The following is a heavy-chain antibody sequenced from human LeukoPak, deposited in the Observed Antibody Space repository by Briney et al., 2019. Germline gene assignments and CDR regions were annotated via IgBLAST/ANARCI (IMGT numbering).Heavy chain of an antibody. V-gene: IGHV3-33*01. D-gene: IGHD3-10*01. Sequence: PGGSLRLSCAASGLTFSSYGMHWVRQAPGKGLEWVALIWYDGSNKYYADSVKGRFTISRDNSRNTLYLQMNSLSAEDTALYYCARDYGSGIDCWGQGTLVTVSS. CDR3: ARDYGSGIDC. CDR2: IWYDGSNK. J-gene: IGHJ4*02. CDR1: GLTFSSYG.